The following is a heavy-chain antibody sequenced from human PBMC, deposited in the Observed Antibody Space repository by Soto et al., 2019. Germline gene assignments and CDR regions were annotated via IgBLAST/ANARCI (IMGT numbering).Heavy chain of an antibody. D-gene: IGHD3-3*01. CDR1: GYTFTSYG. Sequence: ASVKVSCKASGYTFTSYGISWVRQAPGQGLEWMGWISAYNGNTNYAQKLQGRVTMTTDTSTSTAYMELRSLRSDDTAVYYCAREPGYYDFWSGYHIYGMDVWGQGTTVTVSS. CDR3: AREPGYYDFWSGYHIYGMDV. J-gene: IGHJ6*02. V-gene: IGHV1-18*04. CDR2: ISAYNGNT.